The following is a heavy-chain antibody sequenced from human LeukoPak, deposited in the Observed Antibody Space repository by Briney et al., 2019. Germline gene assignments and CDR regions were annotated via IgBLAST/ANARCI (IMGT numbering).Heavy chain of an antibody. J-gene: IGHJ5*02. CDR1: GDSVSSNSVT. D-gene: IGHD5-18*01. Sequence: SQTLSLTCAISGDSVSSNSVTWHWIRQSPSRGLEWLGRTYYRSKWYNDYAGSVKSRITINPDTSKNQFSLQLNSVTPEDTAVYYCARGLMDTARGTRPRFDPWGQGTLVTVSS. V-gene: IGHV6-1*01. CDR3: ARGLMDTARGTRPRFDP. CDR2: TYYRSKWYN.